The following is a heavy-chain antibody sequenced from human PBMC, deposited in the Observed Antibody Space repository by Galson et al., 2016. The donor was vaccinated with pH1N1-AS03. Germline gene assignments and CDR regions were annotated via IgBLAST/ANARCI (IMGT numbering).Heavy chain of an antibody. V-gene: IGHV6-1*01. D-gene: IGHD1/OR15-1a*01. CDR2: TYYRSKWYY. J-gene: IGHJ1*01. CDR3: ARGGLGTTVSLFQP. CDR1: GDSVSSDRAA. Sequence: CAISGDSVSSDRAAWNWIRQSPSRGLEWLGRTYYRSKWYYDYAVSVKSRMTIRPDTSKNQVSLQLNSVTPEDAAVYYCARGGLGTTVSLFQPWGQGTLVTVSS.